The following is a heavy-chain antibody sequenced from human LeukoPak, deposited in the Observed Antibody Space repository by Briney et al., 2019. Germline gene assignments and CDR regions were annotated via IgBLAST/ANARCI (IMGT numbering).Heavy chain of an antibody. D-gene: IGHD3-22*01. V-gene: IGHV3-43*02. CDR2: ISGDGGST. Sequence: GGSLRLSCAASGFTFEDYAMHCVRQAPGKGLEWVFLISGDGGSTYYADSVKGRFTISRENSKNTLYLQMNSLRAEDTAVYYCAKGVTSGSDFDYWGQGTLVTVSS. CDR3: AKGVTSGSDFDY. J-gene: IGHJ4*02. CDR1: GFTFEDYA.